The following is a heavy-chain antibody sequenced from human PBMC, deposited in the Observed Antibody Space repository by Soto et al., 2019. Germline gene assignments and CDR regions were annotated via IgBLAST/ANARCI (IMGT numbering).Heavy chain of an antibody. CDR1: GFAVSSNY. D-gene: IGHD3-10*01. CDR2: IYSDGST. V-gene: IGHV3-53*02. J-gene: IGHJ5*02. CDR3: ARVGRQQVDGWFDP. Sequence: EVQLVETGGGLIQPGGSLRLSCAGSGFAVSSNYMSWVRQAPGKGLEWVSVIYSDGSTYYADSVKGRFTISRDNSKNNLYLQMNSLRAEDTAVYYCARVGRQQVDGWFDPWGQGTLVTVSS.